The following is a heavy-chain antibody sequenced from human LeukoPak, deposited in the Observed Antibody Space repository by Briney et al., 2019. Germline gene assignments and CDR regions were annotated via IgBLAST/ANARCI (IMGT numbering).Heavy chain of an antibody. D-gene: IGHD3-9*01. CDR3: ARVGPLTGYSSVDYYYMDV. J-gene: IGHJ6*03. CDR2: INHSGST. CDR1: GGSFSGYY. V-gene: IGHV4-34*01. Sequence: SETLSLTCAAYGGSFSGYYWSWIRQPPGKGLEWIGEINHSGSTNYNPSLKSRVTISVDTSKNQFSLKLSSVTAADTAVYYCARVGPLTGYSSVDYYYMDVWGKGTTVTVSS.